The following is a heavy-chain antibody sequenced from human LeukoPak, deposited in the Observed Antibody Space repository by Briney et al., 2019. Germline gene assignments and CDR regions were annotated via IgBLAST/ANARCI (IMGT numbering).Heavy chain of an antibody. D-gene: IGHD1-1*01. J-gene: IGHJ4*02. V-gene: IGHV3-64D*06. CDR2: ISSNGVRI. Sequence: GGSLRLSCAASGFTFSSYAMHWVRQAPGKGLEYVSAISSNGVRIYYADSVKGRFTISRDNSKNTLYLQMSHLRVGDTAVYYCVKVNRDHDPYYFDYWGQGTLVTVSS. CDR3: VKVNRDHDPYYFDY. CDR1: GFTFSSYA.